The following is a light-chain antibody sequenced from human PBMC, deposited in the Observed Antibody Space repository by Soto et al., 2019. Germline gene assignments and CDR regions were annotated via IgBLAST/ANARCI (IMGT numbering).Light chain of an antibody. CDR3: QQSCSSPPKYT. Sequence: EIVLTQSPGTLSLSPGERATLSCRASQSVSSSSLAWYQQKPGQAPRLLIYGASNRATDIPDRFSGSGSGTDFTLTISRLEPEDFAVYYCQQSCSSPPKYTFGQGTKVELK. CDR2: GAS. V-gene: IGKV3-20*01. CDR1: QSVSSSS. J-gene: IGKJ2*01.